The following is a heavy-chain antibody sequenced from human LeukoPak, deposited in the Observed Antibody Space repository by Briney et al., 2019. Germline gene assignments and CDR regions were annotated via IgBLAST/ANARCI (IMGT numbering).Heavy chain of an antibody. Sequence: GGSLRLSCAASGFTFSSYGMSWVRQAPGKGLEWVSAISGSGGSTYYADSVKGRFTISRDNSKNTLYLQMNSLRAEDTAVYYCAKRGPPSHDYYGSGSYYLGYYYYYYMDVWGKGTTVTISS. D-gene: IGHD3-10*01. V-gene: IGHV3-23*01. CDR2: ISGSGGST. CDR1: GFTFSSYG. J-gene: IGHJ6*03. CDR3: AKRGPPSHDYYGSGSYYLGYYYYYYMDV.